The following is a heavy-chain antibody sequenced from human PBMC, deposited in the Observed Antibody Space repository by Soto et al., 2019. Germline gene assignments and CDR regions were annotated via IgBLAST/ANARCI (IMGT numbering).Heavy chain of an antibody. CDR3: AKATATGGGAFDI. CDR1: GFFCSSYD. V-gene: IGHV3-23*01. CDR2: ILVDGRT. Sequence: GGSLRLSCAASGFFCSSYDMSWVRQAPGKGLEWVSTILVDGRTFYVDSVKGRFTTSRDSSQNTVYLQMNSLTAGDTALYYCAKATATGGGAFDICGQGTVVTVSS. D-gene: IGHD2-8*02. J-gene: IGHJ3*02.